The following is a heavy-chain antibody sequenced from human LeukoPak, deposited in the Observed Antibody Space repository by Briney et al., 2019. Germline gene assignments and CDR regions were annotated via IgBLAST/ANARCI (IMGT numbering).Heavy chain of an antibody. Sequence: GSLRLSCAASGFTFSSYWMHWVRQAPGKGLVWVSRINTDGSSTSYADSVKGRFTISRDNAKNTLYLQMNSLRAEDTAVYYCARESITPYYYYYYMDVWGKGTTVTVSS. CDR1: GFTFSSYW. D-gene: IGHD3-16*01. CDR3: ARESITPYYYYYYMDV. CDR2: INTDGSST. V-gene: IGHV3-74*01. J-gene: IGHJ6*03.